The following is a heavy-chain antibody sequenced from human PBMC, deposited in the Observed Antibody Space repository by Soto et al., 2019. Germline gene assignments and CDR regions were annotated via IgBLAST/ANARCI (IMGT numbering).Heavy chain of an antibody. Sequence: GASVKVSCKASGYTFTGYYMHWVRQAPGQGLEWMGWINPNSGGTNYAQKFQGWVTMTRDTSISTAYMELSRLRSDDTAVYYCTRDLRPYSDGSWSYWLEIWGQGTLVTVSS. CDR2: INPNSGGT. CDR3: TRDLRPYSDGSWSYWLEI. D-gene: IGHD6-13*01. J-gene: IGHJ4*02. V-gene: IGHV1-2*04. CDR1: GYTFTGYY.